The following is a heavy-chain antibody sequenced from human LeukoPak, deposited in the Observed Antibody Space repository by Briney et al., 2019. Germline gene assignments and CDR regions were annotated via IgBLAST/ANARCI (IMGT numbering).Heavy chain of an antibody. CDR2: TVVGSGNT. Sequence: SVKVSCKASGFTFTSSAMQWVRQARGQRLEWIGWTVVGSGNTNYAQKFQERVTITRDMSTSTAYMELSSLRSEDTAVYYCAAETGSGIKSWDYWGQGTLVTVSS. D-gene: IGHD3-10*01. CDR3: AAETGSGIKSWDY. V-gene: IGHV1-58*02. J-gene: IGHJ4*02. CDR1: GFTFTSSA.